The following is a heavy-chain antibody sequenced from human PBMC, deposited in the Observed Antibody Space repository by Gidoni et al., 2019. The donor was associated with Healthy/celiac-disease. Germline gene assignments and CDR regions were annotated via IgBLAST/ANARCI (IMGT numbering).Heavy chain of an antibody. CDR3: ARDMAEYWSDSGSSYDAFDI. J-gene: IGHJ3*02. CDR1: GCTFGSDC. Sequence: QVPLVESGGGVVKPWRAVRPPGAGSGCTFGSDCIHWVRQAPGRGLGWVAGICYEGIHKYYSYSGTDRFTISRDTSKNTLYLQMNSLRAEDTAVSYCARDMAEYWSDSGSSYDAFDIWGQGTMVTVSS. V-gene: IGHV3-33*01. D-gene: IGHD1-26*01. CDR2: ICYEGIHK.